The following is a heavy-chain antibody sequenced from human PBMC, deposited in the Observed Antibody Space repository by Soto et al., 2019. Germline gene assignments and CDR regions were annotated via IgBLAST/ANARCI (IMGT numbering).Heavy chain of an antibody. D-gene: IGHD3-3*01. Sequence: TLSLTCAVSGGSISSGGYYWSWIRQHPGKGLEWIGYIYYSGSTYYNPSLKSRVTISVDTSKNQFSLKLSSVTAADTAVYYCARVNRSGSPIDYWGQGTLVTVSS. CDR3: ARVNRSGSPIDY. CDR1: GGSISSGGYY. CDR2: IYYSGST. V-gene: IGHV4-31*11. J-gene: IGHJ4*02.